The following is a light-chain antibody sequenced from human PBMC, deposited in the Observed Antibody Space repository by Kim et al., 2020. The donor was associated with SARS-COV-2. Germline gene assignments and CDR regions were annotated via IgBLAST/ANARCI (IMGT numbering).Light chain of an antibody. CDR2: DVT. J-gene: IGLJ1*01. V-gene: IGLV2-14*04. Sequence: GRSITISRTGTSNDFSFDDHVSWYQQHPGKAPKRLIHDVTDRSSGVSDRFSGSKSGNTASLTISGLQAEDEADYYCNSYTTSSTYVFGTGTKVTVL. CDR3: NSYTTSSTYV. CDR1: SNDFSFDDH.